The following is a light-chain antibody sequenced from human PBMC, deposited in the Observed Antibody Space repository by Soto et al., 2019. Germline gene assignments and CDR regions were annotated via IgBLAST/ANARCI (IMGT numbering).Light chain of an antibody. CDR3: AAWYDSLNGVV. CDR1: SSNIGSNT. V-gene: IGLV1-44*01. J-gene: IGLJ2*01. CDR2: SNN. Sequence: QSVLTQPPSASGTTGQRVTISCSGSSSNIGSNTVNWYQQLPGTAPKLLIYSNNQRPSGVPDRFSGSKSGTSASLAISGLQSEDEADYYCAAWYDSLNGVVFGGGTKLTVL.